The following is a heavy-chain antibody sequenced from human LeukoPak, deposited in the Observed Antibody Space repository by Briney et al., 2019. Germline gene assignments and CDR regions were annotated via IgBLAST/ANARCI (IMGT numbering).Heavy chain of an antibody. V-gene: IGHV1-2*02. CDR1: GYTLTGYY. Sequence: ASVKVSCKASGYTLTGYYMHWVRQAPGQGLEWMGWINPNSGGTNYAQKFQGRITMTRDTSISTAYMELSRLRSDDTAVYYCARGRTTTDYYDSSGYDYWGQGTLVTVSS. CDR2: INPNSGGT. CDR3: ARGRTTTDYYDSSGYDY. J-gene: IGHJ4*02. D-gene: IGHD3-22*01.